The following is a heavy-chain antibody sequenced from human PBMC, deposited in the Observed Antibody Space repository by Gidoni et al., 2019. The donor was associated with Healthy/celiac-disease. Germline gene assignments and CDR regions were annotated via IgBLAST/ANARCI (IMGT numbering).Heavy chain of an antibody. CDR3: AHSRPSIAVAADNWFDP. CDR1: GFSLSTRGAG. J-gene: IGHJ5*02. D-gene: IGHD6-19*01. CDR2: IYWDDDK. Sequence: QITLKETGPTLVKPTQTLTLTCTFPGFSLSTRGAGVGWIRQPPGKALEWLALIYWDDDKRYSHSLKSRLTSTKDTSKNQVVLTMTNMDTVDTATYYCAHSRPSIAVAADNWFDPWGQGTLVTVSS. V-gene: IGHV2-5*02.